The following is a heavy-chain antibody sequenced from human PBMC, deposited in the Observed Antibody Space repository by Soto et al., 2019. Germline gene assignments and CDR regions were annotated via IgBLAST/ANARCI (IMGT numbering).Heavy chain of an antibody. Sequence: PGGSLRLSCAASGLTFSSYSMNWVRQAPGKGLEWVSSISSSSSYIYYADSVKGRFTISRDNAKNSLYLQMNSLRAEDTAVYYCARDYGGNSGVDYWGQGTLVTVSS. D-gene: IGHD4-17*01. CDR3: ARDYGGNSGVDY. V-gene: IGHV3-21*01. CDR1: GLTFSSYS. CDR2: ISSSSSYI. J-gene: IGHJ4*02.